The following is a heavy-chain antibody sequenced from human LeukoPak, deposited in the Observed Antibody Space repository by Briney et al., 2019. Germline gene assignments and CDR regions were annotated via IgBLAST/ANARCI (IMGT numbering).Heavy chain of an antibody. CDR2: ISYDGSNK. Sequence: PERSLRLSCAASGFISSSYVMHWVRQAPGKGLEWVAVISYDGSNKYYADSVMGRFTISRDNSKNRLHLQMNSLRTETTAVYYCATDLAPTNYGDLEPLDSWGQGTLVTVSS. V-gene: IGHV3-30-3*01. J-gene: IGHJ4*02. CDR1: GFISSSYV. D-gene: IGHD4-17*01. CDR3: ATDLAPTNYGDLEPLDS.